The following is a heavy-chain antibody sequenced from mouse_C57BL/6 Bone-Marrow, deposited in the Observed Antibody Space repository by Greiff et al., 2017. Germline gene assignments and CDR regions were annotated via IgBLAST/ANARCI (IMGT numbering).Heavy chain of an antibody. CDR3: ARSVLLWYWYFDV. Sequence: VQLKESVAELVRPGASVKLSCTASGFNIKNTYMHWVKQRPEQGLEWIGRIDPANGNTKYAPKFQGKATITADTSSNTAYLQLSSLTSEDTAIYYCARSVLLWYWYFDVWGTGTTVTVSS. CDR2: IDPANGNT. V-gene: IGHV14-3*01. CDR1: GFNIKNTY. D-gene: IGHD2-1*01. J-gene: IGHJ1*03.